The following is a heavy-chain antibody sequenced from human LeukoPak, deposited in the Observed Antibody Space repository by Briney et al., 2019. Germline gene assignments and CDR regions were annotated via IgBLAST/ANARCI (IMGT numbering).Heavy chain of an antibody. Sequence: ASVKVSCKASGYTFTSYGISWVRQAPGQGLEWMGWISAYNGNTNYPQKLQGRVTMTTDTSTSTAYMELRSLRSDDTAVYYCARARPGYCSSTSCYARTYYFDYWGQGTLVTVSS. J-gene: IGHJ4*02. V-gene: IGHV1-18*01. CDR1: GYTFTSYG. CDR3: ARARPGYCSSTSCYARTYYFDY. D-gene: IGHD2-2*01. CDR2: ISAYNGNT.